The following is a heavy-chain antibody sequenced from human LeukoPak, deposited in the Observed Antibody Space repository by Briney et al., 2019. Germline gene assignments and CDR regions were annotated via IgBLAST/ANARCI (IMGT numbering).Heavy chain of an antibody. Sequence: GGSLRLSCAASGFTFSGYGMHWVRQAPGKGLEWVAFIRYDGSNKYYADSVKGRFTISRDNSKNTLYLQMNSLRAEDTAVYYCAKVGTYYYDSSGSAGAFDIWGQGTMVTVSS. CDR3: AKVGTYYYDSSGSAGAFDI. CDR1: GFTFSGYG. J-gene: IGHJ3*02. CDR2: IRYDGSNK. D-gene: IGHD3-22*01. V-gene: IGHV3-30*02.